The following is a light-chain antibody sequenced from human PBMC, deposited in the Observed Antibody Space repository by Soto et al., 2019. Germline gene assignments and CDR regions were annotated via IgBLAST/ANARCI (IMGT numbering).Light chain of an antibody. CDR1: QSISSW. CDR2: KAS. V-gene: IGKV1-5*03. CDR3: QHYYTTSWT. J-gene: IGKJ1*01. Sequence: DIQMTQSPSTPSASVGDRVTTTCRGSQSISSWLARYQQKPGKVPKFLIYKASNLESGVPSRFSGSGSGTEFTLTISSLQPDNFAPSYCQHYYTTSWTFGQGTKVEIK.